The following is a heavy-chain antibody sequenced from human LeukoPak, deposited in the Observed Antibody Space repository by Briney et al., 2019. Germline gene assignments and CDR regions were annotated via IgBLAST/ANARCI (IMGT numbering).Heavy chain of an antibody. V-gene: IGHV4-4*07. CDR3: ARVLTTVTTGPFDY. J-gene: IGHJ4*02. D-gene: IGHD4-17*01. Sequence: SETLSLTCTVSGGTISSYSWSWIRQPPGKGLEWMGRIYTSGSTNYNPSLKSRVTMSVDTSKNQFSLKLSSVTAADTAVYYCARVLTTVTTGPFDYWGQGTLVTVSS. CDR1: GGTISSYS. CDR2: IYTSGST.